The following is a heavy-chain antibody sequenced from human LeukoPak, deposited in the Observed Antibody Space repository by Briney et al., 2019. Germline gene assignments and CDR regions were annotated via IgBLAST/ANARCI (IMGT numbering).Heavy chain of an antibody. CDR1: GFTFSSYG. J-gene: IGHJ4*02. CDR2: IRYDGSSK. CDR3: AKAFCSSTSCYTYDY. Sequence: GGSLRLSCAASGFTFSSYGMHWVRQAPGKGLEWVAFIRYDGSSKYYADSVKGRFTISRDNSKNTLYLQMNSLRAEDTAVYHCAKAFCSSTSCYTYDYWGQGTLVTVSS. V-gene: IGHV3-30*02. D-gene: IGHD2-2*02.